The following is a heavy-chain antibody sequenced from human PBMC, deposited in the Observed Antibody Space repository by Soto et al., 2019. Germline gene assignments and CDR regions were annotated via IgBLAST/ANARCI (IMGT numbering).Heavy chain of an antibody. J-gene: IGHJ5*01. CDR1: GFTLSNTG. CDR2: ISHDGFSQ. CDR3: AKDWGSSGWYNWFDS. Sequence: QVQLVESGGGVVQPGTPLRLSCVVSGFTLSNTGVHWVRQAPGKGLEWVAMISHDGFSQYYLDSVKGRFTISRDNSKNTVYLQMHSLRPEDTSVYYCAKDWGSSGWYNWFDSWGQGTLVTVSS. V-gene: IGHV3-30*18. D-gene: IGHD6-19*01.